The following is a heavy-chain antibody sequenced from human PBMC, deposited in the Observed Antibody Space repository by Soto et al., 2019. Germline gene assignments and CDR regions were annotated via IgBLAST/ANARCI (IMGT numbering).Heavy chain of an antibody. Sequence: SETLSLTCTVSGGSISSSSYYWGWIRQPPGKGLEWIGSIYYSGSTYYNPSLKSRVTISVDTSKNQFSLKLSSVTAADTAVYYCARLDYYDSSGYYFDYWGQGALVTVSS. J-gene: IGHJ4*02. V-gene: IGHV4-39*01. CDR3: ARLDYYDSSGYYFDY. CDR1: GGSISSSSYY. CDR2: IYYSGST. D-gene: IGHD3-22*01.